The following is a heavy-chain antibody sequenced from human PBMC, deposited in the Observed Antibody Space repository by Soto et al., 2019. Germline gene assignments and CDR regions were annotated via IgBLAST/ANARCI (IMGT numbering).Heavy chain of an antibody. CDR1: GFAFINYE. D-gene: IGHD3-3*02. J-gene: IGHJ4*02. V-gene: IGHV3-48*03. Sequence: GGSLRLSCAASGFAFINYEMNWVRQAPGKGLEWVSYISLSGSTIYYADSVKGRFTISRDDAKKSLYLQMDSLRADDTAVYYCARESFSASPNFFDYWGQGTLVTVSS. CDR2: ISLSGSTI. CDR3: ARESFSASPNFFDY.